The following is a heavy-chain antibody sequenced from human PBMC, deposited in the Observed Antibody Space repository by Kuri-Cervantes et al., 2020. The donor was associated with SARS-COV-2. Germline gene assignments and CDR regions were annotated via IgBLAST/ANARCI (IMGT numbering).Heavy chain of an antibody. CDR3: AREGCSGGSCYSAFSGFDY. D-gene: IGHD2-15*01. Sequence: GESLKISCAVSGLTVSNNFMTWVRQAPGKGLEWVAVISYDGSNKYYADSVKGRFTISRDNSKNTLYLQMNSLRAEDTAVYYCAREGCSGGSCYSAFSGFDYWGQGNLVNGAS. CDR1: GLTVSNNF. V-gene: IGHV3-30*03. J-gene: IGHJ4*02. CDR2: ISYDGSNK.